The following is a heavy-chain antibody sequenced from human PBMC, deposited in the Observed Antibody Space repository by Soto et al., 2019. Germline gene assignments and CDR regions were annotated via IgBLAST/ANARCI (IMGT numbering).Heavy chain of an antibody. D-gene: IGHD1-1*01. CDR3: ARTRFSGYNKQFDY. V-gene: IGHV2-70*01. J-gene: IGHJ4*02. CDR2: IDWDDDK. Sequence: SGPTLVHPTQTLTLTCPFSGFSLSSSAMCVSWIRQPPGKALEWLALIDWDDDKFYSTSLKIRITIAKDTSKNQVVLTVTDMDPVDTSTYYCARTRFSGYNKQFDYWGQGTLVTVSS. CDR1: GFSLSSSAMC.